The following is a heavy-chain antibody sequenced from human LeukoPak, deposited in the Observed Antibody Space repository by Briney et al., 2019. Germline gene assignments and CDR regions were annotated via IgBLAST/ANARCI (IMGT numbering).Heavy chain of an antibody. V-gene: IGHV1-69*05. D-gene: IGHD6-19*01. J-gene: IGHJ4*02. Sequence: GASVKVSCKASGGTFSSYAISWERQAPGQGLEWMGGIIPIFGTANYAQKFQGRVTITTDESTSTAYMELSSLRSEDTAVYYCARVLYSSGWYFDYWGQGTLVTVSS. CDR1: GGTFSSYA. CDR2: IIPIFGTA. CDR3: ARVLYSSGWYFDY.